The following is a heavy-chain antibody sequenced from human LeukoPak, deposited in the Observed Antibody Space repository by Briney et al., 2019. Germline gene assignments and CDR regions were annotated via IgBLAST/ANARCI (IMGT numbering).Heavy chain of an antibody. Sequence: ASVKVSCKASGYTFTGYYMYWVRQAPGQGLEWMGWINPNSGGTNYAQKFQGRVTMTRDTSISTAYMKLSRLRSDDTAVYYCARVLRGVQYYYYMDVWGKGTTVTVSS. CDR3: ARVLRGVQYYYYMDV. V-gene: IGHV1-2*02. CDR2: INPNSGGT. CDR1: GYTFTGYY. J-gene: IGHJ6*03. D-gene: IGHD1-1*01.